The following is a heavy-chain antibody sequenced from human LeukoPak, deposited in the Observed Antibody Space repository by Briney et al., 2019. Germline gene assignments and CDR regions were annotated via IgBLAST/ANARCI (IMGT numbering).Heavy chain of an antibody. D-gene: IGHD3-9*01. CDR3: ARHRGSLKTGYSPKNPLDV. Sequence: SETLSLTCSVSGASLSGSQYYWGWIRQPPGRPLQWIATIFYTGITLYNPSLSSRASFSVDTSKKQISLRWTPVTAADSSLYYCARHRGSLKTGYSPKNPLDVWGQGTMVTVSS. CDR1: GASLSGSQYY. J-gene: IGHJ3*01. CDR2: IFYTGIT. V-gene: IGHV4-39*01.